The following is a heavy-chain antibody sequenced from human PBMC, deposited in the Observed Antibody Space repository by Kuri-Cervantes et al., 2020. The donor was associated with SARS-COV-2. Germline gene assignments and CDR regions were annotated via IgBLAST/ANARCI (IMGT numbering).Heavy chain of an antibody. V-gene: IGHV3-48*01. CDR1: GFTFSSYS. CDR3: ARDTVRGVIRYYFDY. J-gene: IGHJ4*02. CDR2: ISSSSSTI. D-gene: IGHD3-16*02. Sequence: GESLKISCAASGFTFSSYSMNWVRQAPGKGLEWVSYISSSSSTIYYADSVKGRFTISRDNAKNSLYLQMNSLRAEDTAVYYCARDTVRGVIRYYFDYWGQGTPVTVSS.